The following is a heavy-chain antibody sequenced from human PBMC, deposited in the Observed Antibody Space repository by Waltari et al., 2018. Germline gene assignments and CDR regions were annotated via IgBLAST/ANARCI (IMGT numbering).Heavy chain of an antibody. CDR2: IIPIFGTA. J-gene: IGHJ3*02. V-gene: IGHV1-69*01. D-gene: IGHD3-22*01. CDR3: ARRESYDSSGLDDAFDI. CDR1: GGTFSSYA. Sequence: QVQLVQSGAEVKKPGSSVKVSCKASGGTFSSYAISWVRQAPGQGLEWMGGIIPIFGTANYAQKFQGRVTITADESTSTAYMELSSLRSEDTAVYYCARRESYDSSGLDDAFDIWGQGTMVTVSS.